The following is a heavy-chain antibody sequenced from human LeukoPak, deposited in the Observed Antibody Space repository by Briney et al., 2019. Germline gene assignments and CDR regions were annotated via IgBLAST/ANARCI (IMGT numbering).Heavy chain of an antibody. V-gene: IGHV4-59*01. J-gene: IGHJ4*02. CDR3: ARVWYLGLYYFDF. D-gene: IGHD3-10*01. Sequence: PSETLSLTCTVSGGSISSYYWSWIRQPPGKGLEWIGYIYYSGNTNYNPSLKSRVTISVDTSKNQFSLKQSSVTAADTAVYYCARVWYLGLYYFDFWGQGTLVTVSS. CDR2: IYYSGNT. CDR1: GGSISSYY.